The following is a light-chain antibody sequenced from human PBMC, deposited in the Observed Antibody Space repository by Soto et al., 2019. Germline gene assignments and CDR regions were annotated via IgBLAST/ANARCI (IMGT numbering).Light chain of an antibody. CDR2: AAS. Sequence: DIRMPQSPSSLSASVGDRITITRRASQGISDYLAWFQQKPWKAPKSLIYAASHLQSGVPSRFSGSGSGTYFTLTISSLRPEDFATYYCQQYNVFPFTFGPGTKVDIK. CDR3: QQYNVFPFT. V-gene: IGKV1-16*01. CDR1: QGISDY. J-gene: IGKJ3*01.